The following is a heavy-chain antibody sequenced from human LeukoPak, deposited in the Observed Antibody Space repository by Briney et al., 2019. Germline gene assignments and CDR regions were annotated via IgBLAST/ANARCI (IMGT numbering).Heavy chain of an antibody. CDR1: GGSISSGGYS. J-gene: IGHJ6*02. V-gene: IGHV4-30-2*01. Sequence: SETLSLTCAVPGGSISSGGYSWSWIRQPPGKGLEWIGYIYHSGSTYYNPSLKSRVTISVDRSKNQFSLKLSSVTAADTAVYYCARARTGGYGMDVWGQGTTVTVSS. CDR3: ARARTGGYGMDV. D-gene: IGHD3-16*01. CDR2: IYHSGST.